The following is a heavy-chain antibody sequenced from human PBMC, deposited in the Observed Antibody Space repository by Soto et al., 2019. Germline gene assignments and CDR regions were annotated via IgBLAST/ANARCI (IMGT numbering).Heavy chain of an antibody. CDR1: GFTVSSNY. J-gene: IGHJ3*01. Sequence: GGSLRLSCAASGFTVSSNYMSWVREAPGKGLEWVSVIYSGGSTYYADSVKGRFTISRDNSKNTLYLQMNSLRAEDTAVYYCARSKPKHGDAFDFWGQGTMVTVSS. CDR2: IYSGGST. V-gene: IGHV3-66*01. CDR3: ARSKPKHGDAFDF.